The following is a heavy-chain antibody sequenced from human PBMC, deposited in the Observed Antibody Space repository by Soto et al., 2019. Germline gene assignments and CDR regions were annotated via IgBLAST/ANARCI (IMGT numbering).Heavy chain of an antibody. Sequence: PSETLSLTCAVYGGSFSGYYWSWIRQPPGKGLEWIGEINHSGSTNYNPSLKSRVTISVDTSKNQFSLKLSSVTAADTAVYYCARAGYSSGSFMDVWGQGTTVTVSS. D-gene: IGHD6-19*01. J-gene: IGHJ6*02. V-gene: IGHV4-34*01. CDR3: ARAGYSSGSFMDV. CDR1: GGSFSGYY. CDR2: INHSGST.